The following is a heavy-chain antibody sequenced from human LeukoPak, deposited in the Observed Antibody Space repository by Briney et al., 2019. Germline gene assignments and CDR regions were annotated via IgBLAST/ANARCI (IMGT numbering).Heavy chain of an antibody. J-gene: IGHJ4*02. V-gene: IGHV1-69*02. CDR1: GGTFSSYT. D-gene: IGHD3-10*01. CDR2: IIPILGIA. Sequence: SVKVSCKASGGTFSSYTISWVRQAPGQGLEWMGRIIPILGIANYAQKFQGRVTITADKSTSTAYMELSSLRSEDTAVYYCARMLVVRGICVGEGLDYWGQGTLVTVSS. CDR3: ARMLVVRGICVGEGLDY.